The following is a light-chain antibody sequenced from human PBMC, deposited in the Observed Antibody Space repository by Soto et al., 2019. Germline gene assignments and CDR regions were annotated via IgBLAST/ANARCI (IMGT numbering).Light chain of an antibody. CDR2: DAS. CDR1: QSISSW. J-gene: IGKJ1*01. V-gene: IGKV1-5*01. CDR3: QQYNSYWT. Sequence: DIQMTQSPSTLSASVGDRVTITCRASQSISSWLAWYQQKPGKAPKLLIYDASSLESGVPSRFSGSGSRTEFTLTNSSLQPDDFATYNCQQYNSYWTFGQGTKVDIK.